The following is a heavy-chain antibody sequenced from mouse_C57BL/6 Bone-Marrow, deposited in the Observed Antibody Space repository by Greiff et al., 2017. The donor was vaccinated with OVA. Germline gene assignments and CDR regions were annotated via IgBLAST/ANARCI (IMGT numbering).Heavy chain of an antibody. J-gene: IGHJ4*01. CDR2: IYPRSGNT. V-gene: IGHV1-81*01. Sequence: LVESGAELARPGASVKLSCKASGYTFTSYGISWVKQRPGQGLEWIGEIYPRSGNTYYNEKFKGKATLTADKSSSTAYMELRSLTSEDSAVYFCARSDYYAMDYWGQGTSVTVSS. CDR3: ARSDYYAMDY. CDR1: GYTFTSYG.